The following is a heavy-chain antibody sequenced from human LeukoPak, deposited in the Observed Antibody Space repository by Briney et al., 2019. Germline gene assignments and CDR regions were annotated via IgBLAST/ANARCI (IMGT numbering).Heavy chain of an antibody. CDR3: ARDARVVIDY. Sequence: GGSLRLSCAASGFTFSSYWMSWVRQAPGKGLEWVANMNLNGGEKYYVDSVKGRFTISRDNAKNSLYLLMNSLRAEDTAVYYCARDARVVIDYWGQGTLVTASS. D-gene: IGHD2-15*01. CDR2: MNLNGGEK. V-gene: IGHV3-7*01. CDR1: GFTFSSYW. J-gene: IGHJ4*02.